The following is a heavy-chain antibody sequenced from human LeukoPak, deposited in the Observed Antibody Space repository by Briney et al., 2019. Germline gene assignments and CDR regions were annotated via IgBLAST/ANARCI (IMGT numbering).Heavy chain of an antibody. D-gene: IGHD5-18*01. CDR2: INHSGSA. V-gene: IGHV4-34*01. Sequence: PSETLSLTCAVYGGSFSGYYWSWIRQPPGKGLEWIGEINHSGSANYNPSLKSRVTISVDTSKNQFSLKLSSVTAADTAVYYCVRGGVFGYGYWGQGTLVTVSS. CDR1: GGSFSGYY. J-gene: IGHJ4*02. CDR3: VRGGVFGYGY.